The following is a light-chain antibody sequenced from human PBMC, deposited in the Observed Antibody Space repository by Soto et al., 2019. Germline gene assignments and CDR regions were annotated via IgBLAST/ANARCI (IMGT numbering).Light chain of an antibody. CDR3: QQRSDWIT. CDR1: QSVSSY. J-gene: IGKJ5*01. Sequence: EIVLTQSPATLSLSPGERGTLYCRASQSVSSYLACYQQKPGQAPRLLIYDASNRATCIPARFSGSGSGTDFTLIISSLEPEDSAVYYCQQRSDWITFGQGTRLEIK. CDR2: DAS. V-gene: IGKV3-11*01.